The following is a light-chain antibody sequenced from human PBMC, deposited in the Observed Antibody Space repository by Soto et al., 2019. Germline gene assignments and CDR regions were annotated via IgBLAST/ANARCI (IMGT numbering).Light chain of an antibody. Sequence: QSALTQPASVSRSPGQSITISCTGTSSDVGGHNYVSWYQQHPGKAPKLMIYDVSNRPSGVSNRFSGSKSGNTASLTISGLQAEDEADYYCSSYTSSSTLLYVFGTGTKLTVL. CDR1: SSDVGGHNY. V-gene: IGLV2-14*01. CDR2: DVS. CDR3: SSYTSSSTLLYV. J-gene: IGLJ1*01.